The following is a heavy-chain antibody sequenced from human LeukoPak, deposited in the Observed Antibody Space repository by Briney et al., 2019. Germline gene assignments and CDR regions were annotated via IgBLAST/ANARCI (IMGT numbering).Heavy chain of an antibody. V-gene: IGHV4-59*01. CDR1: GGSISSYY. D-gene: IGHD4-17*01. CDR2: IYYGGST. CDR3: AGYGDYGEYYFDY. J-gene: IGHJ4*02. Sequence: SETLSLTCTVSGGSISSYYWSWIRQPPGKGLEWIGYIYYGGSTNYNPSLKSRVTISVDTSRNQFSLKLSSVTAADTAVYYCAGYGDYGEYYFDYWGQGTLVTVSS.